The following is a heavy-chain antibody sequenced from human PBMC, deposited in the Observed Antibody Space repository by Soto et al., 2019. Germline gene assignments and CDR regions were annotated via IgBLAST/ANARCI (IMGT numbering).Heavy chain of an antibody. J-gene: IGHJ4*02. CDR2: ITPFKGDV. Sequence: QLQLVQSGAEVKKPGSSVTVSCKALGNTFTYRYLHWVRQAPGQALEWMGWITPFKGDVHYAQKFKERVTITRDRSINTAYMRMSSLRSEDTAMYYCASGGAGSGPFTWELPDHWGQGTLVTVSS. D-gene: IGHD1-26*01. CDR1: GNTFTYRY. V-gene: IGHV1-45*02. CDR3: ASGGAGSGPFTWELPDH.